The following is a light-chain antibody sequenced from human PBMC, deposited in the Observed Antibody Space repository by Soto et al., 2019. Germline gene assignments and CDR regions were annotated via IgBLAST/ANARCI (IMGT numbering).Light chain of an antibody. V-gene: IGLV3-21*02. CDR1: NIGRKS. J-gene: IGLJ1*01. CDR2: NDS. Sequence: SYELTQPPSVSVAPGQTARIACGGNNIGRKSVHWYQERPGQAPVLVIYNDSDRPSGIPERFSGSNSGNTATLIISTVEAGDEADYYCHVWDGAADHVFGMGTKVTVL. CDR3: HVWDGAADHV.